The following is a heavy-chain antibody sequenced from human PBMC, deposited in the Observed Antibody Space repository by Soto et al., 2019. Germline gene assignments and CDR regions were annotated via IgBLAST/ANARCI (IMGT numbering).Heavy chain of an antibody. Sequence: QVQLVQSGAEVKKPGASVKVSCKASGYTFTSYDIYWVRQATGQGLEWMGWMNTYSGNTGFVEKFQVRVAMTRDISINTAYLELSSLRSEDTAVYYCTRGQGNHWGQGSLVTVSS. CDR3: TRGQGNH. J-gene: IGHJ4*02. CDR2: MNTYSGNT. CDR1: GYTFTSYD. V-gene: IGHV1-8*01.